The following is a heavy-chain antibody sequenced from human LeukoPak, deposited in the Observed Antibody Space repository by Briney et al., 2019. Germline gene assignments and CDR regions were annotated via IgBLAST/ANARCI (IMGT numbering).Heavy chain of an antibody. CDR2: IYYSGST. V-gene: IGHV4-59*01. J-gene: IGHJ6*03. CDR3: ARDGVLSYYYYMDV. Sequence: SETLSLTCTVSGGSISSYYWSWIRQPPGKGLEWIGYIYYSGSTNYNPSLKSRVTISVDTSKNQFSLKLSSVTAADTAVYYCARDGVLSYYYYMDVWGKGTTVTVSS. CDR1: GGSISSYY. D-gene: IGHD6-13*01.